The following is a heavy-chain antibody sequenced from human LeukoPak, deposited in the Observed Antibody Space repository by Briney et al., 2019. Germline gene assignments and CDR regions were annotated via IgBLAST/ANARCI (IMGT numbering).Heavy chain of an antibody. D-gene: IGHD2-2*01. V-gene: IGHV3-48*01. CDR2: ISFSGGTI. Sequence: PGGSLRLSCAASGFTFSSYSMNWVRQAPGKGLEWVSYISFSGGTIYYADSVKGRFTISRDSAKNSLYLQMNSLRAEDTAVYYCAREAAIYFDYWGQGTLVTVSS. J-gene: IGHJ4*02. CDR3: AREAAIYFDY. CDR1: GFTFSSYS.